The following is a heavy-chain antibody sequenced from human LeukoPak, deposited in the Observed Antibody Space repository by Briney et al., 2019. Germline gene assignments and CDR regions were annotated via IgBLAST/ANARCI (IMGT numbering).Heavy chain of an antibody. CDR3: AKGSSASRPYYFDY. D-gene: IGHD2-2*01. Sequence: GGSLRLSCAASGFTFRSYVMSWVRQAPGKGLEWVSVIRGSGGSTHYADSVKGRFIISRDSSKNSLYLHMNCLRAEDTAVYHCAKGSSASRPYYFDYWGQGTLVTVSS. CDR2: IRGSGGST. J-gene: IGHJ4*02. CDR1: GFTFRSYV. V-gene: IGHV3-23*01.